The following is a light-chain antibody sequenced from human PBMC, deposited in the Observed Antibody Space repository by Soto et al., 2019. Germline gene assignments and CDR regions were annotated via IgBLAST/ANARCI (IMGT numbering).Light chain of an antibody. V-gene: IGKV1-5*01. CDR3: QQYNSYSWT. CDR1: QSISSW. J-gene: IGKJ1*01. Sequence: DIQMTQSPYTLSSSVGDRVTITCRASQSISSWLAWYQQKPGKAPKLLVYDASSLESGVPSRFSGSGSGTQFTLTISSLQPDDLATYYCQQYNSYSWTFGQGTKVEIK. CDR2: DAS.